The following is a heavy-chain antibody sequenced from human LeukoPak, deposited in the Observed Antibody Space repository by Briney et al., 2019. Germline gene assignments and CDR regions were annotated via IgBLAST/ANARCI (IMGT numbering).Heavy chain of an antibody. CDR2: INHSGST. Sequence: SETLSLTCAASGGTFGANYWSWIRQPPGKGLEWIGEINHSGSTNYNPSLKSRVTISVDTYKNQFSLKLSSVTAAETAVYYCGRGSFLDIWGQGTMVTVSS. CDR3: GRGSFLDI. CDR1: GGTFGANY. J-gene: IGHJ3*02. V-gene: IGHV4-34*01. D-gene: IGHD3-16*02.